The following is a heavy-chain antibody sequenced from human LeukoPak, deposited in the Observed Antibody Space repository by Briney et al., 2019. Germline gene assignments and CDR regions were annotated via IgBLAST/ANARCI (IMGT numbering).Heavy chain of an antibody. CDR2: IKQDGSEK. CDR1: GFTFSSYW. D-gene: IGHD6-13*01. Sequence: PGGSLRLSCAASGFTFSSYWMSWVRQAPGKGLEWVANIKQDGSEKYYVDSVKGRFTISRDNAKNSLYLQMNSLRAEDTAVYYRAREPGSIAAAGTFDYWGQGTLVTVSS. V-gene: IGHV3-7*03. CDR3: AREPGSIAAAGTFDY. J-gene: IGHJ4*02.